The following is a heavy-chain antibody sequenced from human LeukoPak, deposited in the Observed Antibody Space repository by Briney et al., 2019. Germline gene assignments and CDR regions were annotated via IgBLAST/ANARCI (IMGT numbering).Heavy chain of an antibody. CDR2: ISGRGDTT. Sequence: PGGSLRLSCAASGLTFNTYAMSRVRQAPGKGLEWVSGISGRGDTTYYADSVKGRFTISRDNSKNTLYLQMNSLRAEDTAVYYCAKVGLGYYDSSGYYTVWGQGTLVTVSS. CDR3: AKVGLGYYDSSGYYTV. D-gene: IGHD3-22*01. V-gene: IGHV3-23*01. J-gene: IGHJ4*02. CDR1: GLTFNTYA.